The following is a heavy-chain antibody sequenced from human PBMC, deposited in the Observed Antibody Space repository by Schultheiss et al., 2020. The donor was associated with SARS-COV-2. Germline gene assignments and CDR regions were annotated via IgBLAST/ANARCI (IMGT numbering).Heavy chain of an antibody. V-gene: IGHV3-9*01. CDR3: AKSIIPPHSHWFDP. Sequence: GGSLRLSCAASGFTFDDYAMHWVRQAPGKGLEWVSGISWNSGSIGYADSVKGRFTISRDNAKNTLYLQMNSLRAEDTAVYYCAKSIIPPHSHWFDPWGRGTLVTVSS. J-gene: IGHJ5*02. D-gene: IGHD3-3*01. CDR1: GFTFDDYA. CDR2: ISWNSGSI.